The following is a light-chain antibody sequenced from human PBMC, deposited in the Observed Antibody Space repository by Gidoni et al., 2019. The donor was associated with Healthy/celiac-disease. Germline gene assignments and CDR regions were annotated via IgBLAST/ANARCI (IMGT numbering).Light chain of an antibody. CDR2: EVS. V-gene: IGLV2-14*01. CDR1: SSAVGDYNY. J-gene: IGLJ1*01. CDR3: SSYTSSSTLVV. Sequence: QSALPPPASVSGSPGQSLTISCTGTSSAVGDYNYVSLYQQHPGKAPTLMIYEVSNRTSGVSNRCSGSKFGNTASLTISGLQAEDEDDYYCSSYTSSSTLVVFGTGTKVTVL.